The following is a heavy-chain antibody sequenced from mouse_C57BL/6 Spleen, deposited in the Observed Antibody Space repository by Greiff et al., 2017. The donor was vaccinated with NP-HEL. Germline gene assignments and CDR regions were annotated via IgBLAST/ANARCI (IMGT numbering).Heavy chain of an antibody. CDR1: GYTFTSYW. J-gene: IGHJ3*01. Sequence: QVQLQQPGAELVRPGTSVKLSCKASGYTFTSYWMHWVKQRPGQGLEWIGVIDPSDSYTNYNQKFKGKATLTVDTSSSTAYMQLSSLTSEDSAFYYCANGFAYWGQGTLVTVSA. V-gene: IGHV1-59*01. CDR3: ANGFAY. CDR2: IDPSDSYT.